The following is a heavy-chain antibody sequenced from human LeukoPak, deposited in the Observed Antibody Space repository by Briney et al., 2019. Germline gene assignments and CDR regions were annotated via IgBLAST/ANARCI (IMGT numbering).Heavy chain of an antibody. CDR2: IWYDGSNK. J-gene: IGHJ4*02. CDR1: GFTFSAYG. Sequence: PGGSLRLSCAASGFTFSAYGTHWVRQAPGKGLEWVAVIWYDGSNKYYADSVKGRFTISRDNSKNTLYLQMNSLRAEDTAVYYCARDQGMYYDILTTFDYWGQGTLVTVSS. CDR3: ARDQGMYYDILTTFDY. D-gene: IGHD3-9*01. V-gene: IGHV3-33*08.